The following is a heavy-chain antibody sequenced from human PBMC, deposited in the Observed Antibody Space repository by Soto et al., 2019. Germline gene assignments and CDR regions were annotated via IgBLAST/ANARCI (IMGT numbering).Heavy chain of an antibody. CDR1: GFNFGDYF. V-gene: IGHV3-11*04. CDR2: ISSGGFTF. CDR3: ARDLRSSGYYPTPFDY. D-gene: IGHD3-22*01. Sequence: PGGSLRLSCAASGFNFGDYFMSWIRQAPGKGLEWVSYISSGGFTFYHADSVKGRFTTSWDKAKNSLYLQMNSLRDEDTAVYYCARDLRSSGYYPTPFDYWGQGTLVTVSS. J-gene: IGHJ4*02.